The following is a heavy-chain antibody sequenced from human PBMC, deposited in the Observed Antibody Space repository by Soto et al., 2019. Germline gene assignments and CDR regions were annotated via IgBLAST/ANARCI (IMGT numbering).Heavy chain of an antibody. CDR3: ARTPIYCSSTSCPFDY. Sequence: SVKVSCKAPGGTFSSYAISWVRQAPGQGLEWMGGIIPIFGTANYAQKFQGRVTITADEPTSTAYMELRSLRSDDTAVYYCARTPIYCSSTSCPFDYWGQGTLVTVSS. D-gene: IGHD2-2*01. CDR2: IIPIFGTA. CDR1: GGTFSSYA. J-gene: IGHJ4*02. V-gene: IGHV1-69*13.